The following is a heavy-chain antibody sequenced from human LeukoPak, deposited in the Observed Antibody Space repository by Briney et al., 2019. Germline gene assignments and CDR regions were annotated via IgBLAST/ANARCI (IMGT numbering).Heavy chain of an antibody. D-gene: IGHD2-8*01. J-gene: IGHJ5*02. CDR3: ARGYVVLIVYAKSWFDP. Sequence: SETLSLTCAVYGGSFSGYYWIWIRQPPAKGLEGVGEINHSGSTNYNPSLKSRVTISVDTSKHQFSLKLSSVTDADMADYHCARGYVVLIVYAKSWFDPWGQGTLVTVSS. V-gene: IGHV4-34*01. CDR1: GGSFSGYY. CDR2: INHSGST.